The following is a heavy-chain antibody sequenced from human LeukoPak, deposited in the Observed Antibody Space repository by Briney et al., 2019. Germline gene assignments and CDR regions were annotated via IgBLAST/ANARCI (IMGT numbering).Heavy chain of an antibody. CDR3: ARLSVGAADY. V-gene: IGHV4-39*01. CDR1: GGSISSSNHY. Sequence: SETLSLTCIVSGGSISSSNHYWGWIRQPPGKGLEWIGSIYHTGSTYYNPSLKSRVTISVDTSKSQFSLKLRSVTAADTAMYYCARLSVGAADYWGQGTLVTVSS. D-gene: IGHD1-26*01. CDR2: IYHTGST. J-gene: IGHJ4*02.